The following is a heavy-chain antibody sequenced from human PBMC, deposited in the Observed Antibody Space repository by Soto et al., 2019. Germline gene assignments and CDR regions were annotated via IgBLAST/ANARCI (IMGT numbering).Heavy chain of an antibody. J-gene: IGHJ6*01. V-gene: IGHV4-61*01. CDR3: ARGRADIAGSSLGRRMDV. CDR2: IFVTGAT. D-gene: IGHD3-10*01. Sequence: QVQLQESGPGLVTPSETLSLIWFVSGEAVGSGQSYWNWIRQAPGKGLEWIGHIFVTGATKYSASLKSRVNMSVDTSNRQISLNLTSVTAADSATYFCARGRADIAGSSLGRRMDVCGQGATVTVAS. CDR1: GEAVGSGQSY.